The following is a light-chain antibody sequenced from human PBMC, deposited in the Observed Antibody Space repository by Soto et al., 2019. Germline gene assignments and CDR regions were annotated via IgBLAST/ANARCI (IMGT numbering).Light chain of an antibody. CDR2: QAS. CDR3: QQYDSFSFT. V-gene: IGKV1-5*03. Sequence: DIPMTQSPSTLSASVGDRVTITCRASQTITSWLAWYQQKPGKAPKLLIYQASTLESGVPSRFSGSRSGTEFTLTISSLQPDDFATYYCQQYDSFSFTFGQGTKVEIK. J-gene: IGKJ1*01. CDR1: QTITSW.